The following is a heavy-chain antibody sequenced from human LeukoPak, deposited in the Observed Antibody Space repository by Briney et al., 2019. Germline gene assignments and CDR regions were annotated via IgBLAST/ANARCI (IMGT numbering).Heavy chain of an antibody. CDR1: GFTFSSYG. D-gene: IGHD5-24*01. CDR2: IWYDGSNK. J-gene: IGHJ4*02. Sequence: QPGGSLRLSCAASGFTFSSYGMHWVRQAPVKGLEWVAVIWYDGSNKYYADSVKGRFTISRDNSKNTLYLQINSLRAQDKAVYYRAGGSGWLPDSLGQGTMVIV. V-gene: IGHV3-33*01. CDR3: AGGSGWLPDS.